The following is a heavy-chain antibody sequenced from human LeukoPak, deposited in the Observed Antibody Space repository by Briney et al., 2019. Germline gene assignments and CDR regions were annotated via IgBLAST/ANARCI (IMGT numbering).Heavy chain of an antibody. CDR2: INGDGTST. J-gene: IGHJ4*02. CDR1: GFTFSSHW. CDR3: ARGNYFDY. Sequence: PGGSLRLSCAASGFTFSSHWMHWVRQAPGNGLVWVSLINGDGTSTNYADSVKGRFTISRNNAKNTLYLQMNSLRAEDTAVYYCARGNYFDYWGQGTLVTVSS. V-gene: IGHV3-74*01.